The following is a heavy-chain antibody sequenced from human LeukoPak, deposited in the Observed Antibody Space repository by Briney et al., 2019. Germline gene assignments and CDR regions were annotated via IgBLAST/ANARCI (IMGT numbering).Heavy chain of an antibody. CDR3: ARHRDYYGSGSSYFDY. J-gene: IGHJ4*02. CDR2: IYHSGST. CDR1: GGSISSGGYS. Sequence: SETLSLTCAVSGGSISSGGYSWSWIRQPPGKGLEWIGYIYHSGSTYYNPSLKSRVTISVDRSKNQCSRKLSSVTPADPAVYYCARHRDYYGSGSSYFDYWGQGTLVTVSS. D-gene: IGHD3-10*01. V-gene: IGHV4-30-2*01.